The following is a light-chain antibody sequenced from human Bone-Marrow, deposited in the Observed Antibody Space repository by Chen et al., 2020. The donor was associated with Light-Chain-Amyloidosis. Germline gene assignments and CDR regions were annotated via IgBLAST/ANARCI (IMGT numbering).Light chain of an antibody. CDR2: DAS. V-gene: IGKV1-5*01. CDR1: QSISSW. Sequence: DIQMTQSPSTLSASIGDRVTITCRASQSISSWLAWYQQKPGKAPKLLSYDASSLESGVPSRFSGSGSGTEFTLTISSLQPDDFATYYCQQYNSYSFSLTFGQGTKVEIK. CDR3: QQYNSYSFSLT. J-gene: IGKJ1*01.